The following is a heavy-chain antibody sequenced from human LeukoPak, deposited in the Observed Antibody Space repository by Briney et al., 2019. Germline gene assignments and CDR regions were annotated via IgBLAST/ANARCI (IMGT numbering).Heavy chain of an antibody. J-gene: IGHJ4*02. D-gene: IGHD7-27*01. V-gene: IGHV4-38-2*02. CDR3: ARDATGLGNYFDY. CDR2: IYHGGTT. Sequence: SETLSLTCTVSGYSISSGYYWGWIRQPPGKGLEWIGNIYHGGTTYYNPSLKSRVTISVDTSKNQFSLNLNSVTAADTAVYYCARDATGLGNYFDYWGQGTLVTVSS. CDR1: GYSISSGYY.